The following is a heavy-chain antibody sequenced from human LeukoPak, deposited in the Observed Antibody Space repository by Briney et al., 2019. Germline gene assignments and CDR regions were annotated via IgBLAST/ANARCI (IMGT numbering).Heavy chain of an antibody. CDR2: INPNIGGT. J-gene: IGHJ4*02. D-gene: IGHD2-8*01. V-gene: IGHV1-2*02. Sequence: ASVKVCCKASGYTFTGYYMQWVRQSPGQGLEWMGWINPNIGGTNYAQKFQGRVTMTRDTSISTAAIDLSRLRSDDTAVYYCAREGQRRDCPNGVCYAGYWGQETLVTVSS. CDR3: AREGQRRDCPNGVCYAGY. CDR1: GYTFTGYY.